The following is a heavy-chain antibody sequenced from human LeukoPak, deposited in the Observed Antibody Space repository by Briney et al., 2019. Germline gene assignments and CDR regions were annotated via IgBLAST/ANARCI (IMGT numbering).Heavy chain of an antibody. D-gene: IGHD3-9*01. J-gene: IGHJ6*04. V-gene: IGHV5-10-1*01. Sequence: GESLKISCKGSGYSFTSYWISWVRQMPGKGLEWMGRIDPSDSYTNYSPSFQGHVTISADKSISTAYLQWSSLKASDTAMYYCARHDILTGLPRYYYGMDVWGKGTTVTVS. CDR2: IDPSDSYT. CDR3: ARHDILTGLPRYYYGMDV. CDR1: GYSFTSYW.